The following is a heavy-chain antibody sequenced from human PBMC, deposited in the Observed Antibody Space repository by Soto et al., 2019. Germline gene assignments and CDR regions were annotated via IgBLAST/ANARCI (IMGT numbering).Heavy chain of an antibody. J-gene: IGHJ4*02. Sequence: PGGSLRLSCAASGFTFSSYAMHWVRQAPGKGLEWVAVISYDGSNKYYADSVKGRFTISRDNSKNTLYLQMNSLRAEDTAVYYCAIGSMYTAIRALFEYWGQGTLVTVSS. V-gene: IGHV3-30-3*01. CDR2: ISYDGSNK. CDR1: GFTFSSYA. CDR3: AIGSMYTAIRALFEY. D-gene: IGHD2-21*02.